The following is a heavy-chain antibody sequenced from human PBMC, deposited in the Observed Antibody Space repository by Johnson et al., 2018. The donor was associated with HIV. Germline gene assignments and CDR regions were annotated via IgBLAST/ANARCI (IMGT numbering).Heavy chain of an antibody. CDR1: GFTFSSFA. V-gene: IGHV3-30*04. CDR2: ISYSGSNK. J-gene: IGHJ3*02. CDR3: AGGGVVHDGFDI. D-gene: IGHD2-8*01. Sequence: QVQLVESGGGVVQPGRSLRLSCAASGFTFSSFAMHWVRQTPGNGLEWVSIISYSGSNKYYADSVKGRFTISRDNSKNTLYLQMNTLRAEDTAVYYWAGGGVVHDGFDIRGLGTMVTVSS.